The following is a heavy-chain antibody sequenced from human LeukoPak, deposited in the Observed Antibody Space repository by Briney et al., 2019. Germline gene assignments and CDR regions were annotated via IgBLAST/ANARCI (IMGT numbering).Heavy chain of an antibody. Sequence: GASVKVSCKASGYTFTRYGISWVRRAPRQGLEWMGWISAYNGNTNYAQKLQGRVTMTTDTSTSTAYMELRSLRSDDTAVYYCARDLLLILTGYYREALDYWGQGTLVTVSS. CDR2: ISAYNGNT. J-gene: IGHJ4*02. CDR1: GYTFTRYG. CDR3: ARDLLLILTGYYREALDY. V-gene: IGHV1-18*01. D-gene: IGHD3-9*01.